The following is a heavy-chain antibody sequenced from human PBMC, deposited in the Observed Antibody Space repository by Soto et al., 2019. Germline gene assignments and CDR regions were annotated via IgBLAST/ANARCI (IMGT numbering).Heavy chain of an antibody. V-gene: IGHV1-18*01. CDR1: GYTFTSYG. D-gene: IGHD6-13*01. CDR3: AKHSYSLLNTAYYFDY. Sequence: ASVKVSCKASGYTFTSYGISWVRQAPGQGLEWMGWISAYNGNTNYAQKLQGRVTMTTDTSTSTAYMELRSLRSDDTAVYYCAKHSYSLLNTAYYFDYWGQGTLVTVSS. J-gene: IGHJ4*02. CDR2: ISAYNGNT.